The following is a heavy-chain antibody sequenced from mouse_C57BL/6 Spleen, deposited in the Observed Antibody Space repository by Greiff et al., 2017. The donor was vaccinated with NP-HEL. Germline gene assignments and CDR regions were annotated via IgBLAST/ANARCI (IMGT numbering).Heavy chain of an antibody. V-gene: IGHV1-50*01. D-gene: IGHD1-1*01. J-gene: IGHJ4*01. CDR1: GYTFTSYW. CDR3: ARLSYYGSSYYAMDY. Sequence: QVQLKQPGAELVKPGASVKLSCKASGYTFTSYWMQWVKQRPGQGLEWIGEIDPSDSYTNYNQKFKGKATLTVDTSSSTAYMQLSSLTSEDSAVYYCARLSYYGSSYYAMDYWGQGTSVTVSS. CDR2: IDPSDSYT.